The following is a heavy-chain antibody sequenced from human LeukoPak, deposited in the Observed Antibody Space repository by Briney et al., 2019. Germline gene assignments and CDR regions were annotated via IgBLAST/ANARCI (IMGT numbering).Heavy chain of an antibody. CDR1: GGSFSGYY. J-gene: IGHJ4*02. Sequence: PSETLSLTCDVYGGSFSGYYWSWIRQPPGKGLEWIGEINHSGSTNYNPSLKSRVTISVDTSKNQFSLKLSSVTAADTAVYYCARGFRTIFGVVTRTFDYWGQGTLVTVSS. CDR3: ARGFRTIFGVVTRTFDY. V-gene: IGHV4-34*01. CDR2: INHSGST. D-gene: IGHD3-3*01.